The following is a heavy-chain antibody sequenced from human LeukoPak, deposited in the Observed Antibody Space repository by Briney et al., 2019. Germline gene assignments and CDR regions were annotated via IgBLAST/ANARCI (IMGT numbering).Heavy chain of an antibody. Sequence: ASVKVSCKASGYTFTGYYMHWVRQAPGQGLEWMGWINPNSGGTNYAQKFQGRVTMTRDTSISTAYMELSSLRAEDTAVYYCARDPCGGSSSCGGNYYYYYYMDVWGKGTTVTISS. CDR1: GYTFTGYY. CDR3: ARDPCGGSSSCGGNYYYYYYMDV. J-gene: IGHJ6*03. CDR2: INPNSGGT. D-gene: IGHD6-13*01. V-gene: IGHV1-2*02.